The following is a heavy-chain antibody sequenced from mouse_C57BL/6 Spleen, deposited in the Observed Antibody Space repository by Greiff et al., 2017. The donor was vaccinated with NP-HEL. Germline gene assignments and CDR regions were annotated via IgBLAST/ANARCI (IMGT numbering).Heavy chain of an antibody. CDR1: GYTFTDYE. CDR2: IDPETGGT. V-gene: IGHV1-15*01. Sequence: VKLMESGAELVRPGASVTLSCKASGYTFTDYEMHWVKQTPVHGLEWIGAIDPETGGTAYNQKFKGKAILTADKSSSTAYMELRSLTSEDSAVYYCTRAVYYGSRFDYWGQGTTLTVSS. D-gene: IGHD1-1*01. CDR3: TRAVYYGSRFDY. J-gene: IGHJ2*01.